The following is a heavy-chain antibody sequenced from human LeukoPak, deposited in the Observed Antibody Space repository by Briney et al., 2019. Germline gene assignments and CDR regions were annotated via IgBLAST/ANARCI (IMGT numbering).Heavy chain of an antibody. CDR1: GFKFSVYW. J-gene: IGHJ4*01. CDR3: GRGGQPGTVDC. V-gene: IGHV3-7*03. CDR2: INEDGSEK. D-gene: IGHD1-14*01. Sequence: GGSLRLSCEASGFKFSVYWMSWVRLVPGKGLERVANINEDGSEKYYVDSVKGRFTISRDNAKSSVYLQMNSPRVEDTAVYYCGRGGQPGTVDCWGHGALVTVSS.